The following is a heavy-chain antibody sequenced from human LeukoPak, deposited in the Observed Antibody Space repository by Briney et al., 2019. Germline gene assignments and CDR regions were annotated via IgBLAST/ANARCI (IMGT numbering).Heavy chain of an antibody. J-gene: IGHJ4*02. D-gene: IGHD1-1*01. CDR2: IYTSGST. Sequence: SETLSLTCTVSGGSISSGSYYWSWIRQPAGKGLEWIGRIYTSGSTNYNPSLKSRVTISVDTSKNQFSLKLSSVTAADTAVYYCARDVSGTTGTAEGRYWGQGTLVTVSS. CDR3: ARDVSGTTGTAEGRY. V-gene: IGHV4-61*02. CDR1: GGSISSGSYY.